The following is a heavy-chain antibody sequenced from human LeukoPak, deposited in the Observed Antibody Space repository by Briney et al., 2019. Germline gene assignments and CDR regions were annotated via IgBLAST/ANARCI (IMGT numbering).Heavy chain of an antibody. Sequence: AAVKVSCKACGGTFISYAISWVRQAPGQGLEGMGGIYPIFGTANYAQKFQGRVTITADESTSTAYMELSSLRAEDTAVYYCARDGYNPDYYYYYGMDVWGQGTTVTVSS. J-gene: IGHJ6*02. CDR3: ARDGYNPDYYYYYGMDV. CDR1: GGTFISYA. CDR2: IYPIFGTA. D-gene: IGHD5-24*01. V-gene: IGHV1-69*01.